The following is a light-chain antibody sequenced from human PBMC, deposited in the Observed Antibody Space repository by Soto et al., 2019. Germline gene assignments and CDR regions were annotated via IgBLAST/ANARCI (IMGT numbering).Light chain of an antibody. CDR2: AAS. J-gene: IGKJ2*01. Sequence: DIQLTQSPSFLSASVGDRVTIPCRASQGISSYLAWYPQKPGKAPKLLIYAASPLQSGVPSRFSGSGSGTEFTLTISSLQPEDFATYYCQQLNSYPPYTFGQGTKLEIK. CDR3: QQLNSYPPYT. V-gene: IGKV1-9*01. CDR1: QGISSY.